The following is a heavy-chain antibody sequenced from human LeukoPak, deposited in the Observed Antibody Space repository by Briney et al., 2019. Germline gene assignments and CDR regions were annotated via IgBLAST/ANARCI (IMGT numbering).Heavy chain of an antibody. CDR2: IIPILGIA. Sequence: GASVKVSCKASGGTFSSYAISWVRQAPGQGLEWMGRIIPILGIANYAQKFQGRVTITADKSTSTAYMELSSLRSEDTAVYYCARHYVDEWSYAFDIWGQGTMVTVSS. V-gene: IGHV1-69*04. J-gene: IGHJ3*02. CDR3: ARHYVDEWSYAFDI. CDR1: GGTFSSYA. D-gene: IGHD3-16*01.